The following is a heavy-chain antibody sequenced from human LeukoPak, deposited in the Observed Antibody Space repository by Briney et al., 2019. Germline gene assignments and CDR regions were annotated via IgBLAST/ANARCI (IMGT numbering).Heavy chain of an antibody. CDR2: ISSSSGCI. CDR3: ARDPGQSGYDTRSGTYSPPCPAS. CDR1: GFTFSSYT. J-gene: IGHJ5*02. Sequence: GGSLRLSCAGSGFTFSSYTMNWVRQAPGKGLEWVSSISSSSGCIFYADSVKGRFTISRDNAKNSLNLHMNSLRAEDTAVYYCARDPGQSGYDTRSGTYSPPCPASWGQGTLVTASS. D-gene: IGHD5-12*01. V-gene: IGHV3-21*01.